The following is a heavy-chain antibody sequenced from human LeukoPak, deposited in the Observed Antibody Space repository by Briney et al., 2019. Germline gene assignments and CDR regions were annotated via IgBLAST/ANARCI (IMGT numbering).Heavy chain of an antibody. CDR3: ARVVVAAYYYYYMDV. CDR1: GYTFTGYY. D-gene: IGHD6-19*01. V-gene: IGHV1-18*04. CDR2: ISAHNGNT. J-gene: IGHJ6*03. Sequence: GASVKVSCKASGYTFTGYYMHWVRQAPGQGLEWMGWISAHNGNTNYAQKLQGRVTMTTDTSTSTAYMELRSLRSDDTAVYYCARVVVAAYYYYYMDVWGKGTTVTISS.